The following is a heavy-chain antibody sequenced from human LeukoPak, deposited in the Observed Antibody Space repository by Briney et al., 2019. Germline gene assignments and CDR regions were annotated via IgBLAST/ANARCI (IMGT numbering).Heavy chain of an antibody. CDR2: INPNSGGT. J-gene: IGHJ4*02. Sequence: ASVKVSCKASGYTFTSYGISWVRQAPGQGLEWMGWINPNSGGTNYAQKFQGRVTMTRDTSISTAYMELSRLRSDDTAVYYCARESIVGATTLDYWGQGTLVTVSS. V-gene: IGHV1-2*02. D-gene: IGHD1-26*01. CDR1: GYTFTSYG. CDR3: ARESIVGATTLDY.